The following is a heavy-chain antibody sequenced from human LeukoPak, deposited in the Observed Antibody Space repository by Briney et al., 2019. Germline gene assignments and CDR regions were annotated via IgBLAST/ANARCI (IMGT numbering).Heavy chain of an antibody. Sequence: PSETLSLTCTVSDGSISGYYWSWIRQPPGKGLEWIGYIYYSGRTNYNPALKRRVTTSIDTSKSHFSLNLSSMTAADTAVYYCARFSSSWYLFDFWGQGTLVTVSS. V-gene: IGHV4-59*01. CDR3: ARFSSSWYLFDF. J-gene: IGHJ4*02. D-gene: IGHD6-13*01. CDR1: DGSISGYY. CDR2: IYYSGRT.